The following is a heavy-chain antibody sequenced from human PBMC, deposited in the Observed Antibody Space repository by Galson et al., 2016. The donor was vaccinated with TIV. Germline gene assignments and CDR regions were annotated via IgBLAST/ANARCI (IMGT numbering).Heavy chain of an antibody. CDR3: AGEGYCSGGTCYSAYYGMDV. D-gene: IGHD2-15*01. Sequence: SLRLSCAASGFTFSSYRMNWVRQAPGKGLEWVSSITSSGNHIYYADSLKGRLTISRDNARNSLYLQMNSLRAEDSAVYYCAGEGYCSGGTCYSAYYGMDVWGQGTTVTVSS. CDR2: ITSSGNHI. V-gene: IGHV3-21*01. CDR1: GFTFSSYR. J-gene: IGHJ6*02.